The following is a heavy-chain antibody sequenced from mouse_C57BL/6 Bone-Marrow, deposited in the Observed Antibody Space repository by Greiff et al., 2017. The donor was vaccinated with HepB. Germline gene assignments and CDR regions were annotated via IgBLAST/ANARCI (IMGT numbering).Heavy chain of an antibody. Sequence: VQLQQSGAELARPGASVKLSCKASGYTFTSYGISWVKQRTGQGLEWIGEIYPRSGNTYYNEKFKGKATLTADKSSSTAYMELRSLTSEDSAVYFCASLVLPFDYWGQGTTLTVSS. V-gene: IGHV1-81*01. D-gene: IGHD2-1*01. CDR1: GYTFTSYG. CDR3: ASLVLPFDY. J-gene: IGHJ2*01. CDR2: IYPRSGNT.